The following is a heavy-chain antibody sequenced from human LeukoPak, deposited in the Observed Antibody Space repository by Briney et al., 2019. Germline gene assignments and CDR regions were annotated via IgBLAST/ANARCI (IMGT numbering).Heavy chain of an antibody. CDR1: GLTFSKKA. V-gene: IGHV3-74*01. CDR3: ARETSTSGAFDI. CDR2: ISGDGTST. J-gene: IGHJ3*02. D-gene: IGHD3-16*01. Sequence: GGSLRLSCAASGLTFSKKAMSWVRQAPGKGLVWVSRISGDGTSTLYADSVKGRLTTSRDNAKNTLYLQMNSLRAEDTAVYYCARETSTSGAFDIWGQGTMVAVSS.